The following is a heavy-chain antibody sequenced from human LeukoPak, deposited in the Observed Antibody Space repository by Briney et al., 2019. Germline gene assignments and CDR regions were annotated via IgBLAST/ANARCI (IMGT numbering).Heavy chain of an antibody. J-gene: IGHJ4*02. CDR2: IIPIFGTA. D-gene: IGHD3-22*01. CDR1: GGTFNSYA. V-gene: IGHV1-69*13. Sequence: ASVKVSCKASGGTFNSYAISWVRQAPGQGLEWMGGIIPIFGTANYAQKFQGRVTITADESTSTAYMELSSLRSEDTAVYYCARGDTPNYYDSSGYYYEFDYWGQGTLVTVSS. CDR3: ARGDTPNYYDSSGYYYEFDY.